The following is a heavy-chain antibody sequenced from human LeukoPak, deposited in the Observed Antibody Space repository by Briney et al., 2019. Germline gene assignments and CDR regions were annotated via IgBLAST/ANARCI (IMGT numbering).Heavy chain of an antibody. Sequence: ASVKVSCKASGYTFTSYGISWVRQAPGQGLEWMGWISAYNGNTNYAQKLQGRVTMTTDTSTSTAYMELRSLRSDDTAVYYCARVPPSTTPHYYYYYGMDVWGQGTTVTVSS. J-gene: IGHJ6*02. V-gene: IGHV1-18*01. CDR1: GYTFTSYG. CDR2: ISAYNGNT. D-gene: IGHD2-15*01. CDR3: ARVPPSTTPHYYYYYGMDV.